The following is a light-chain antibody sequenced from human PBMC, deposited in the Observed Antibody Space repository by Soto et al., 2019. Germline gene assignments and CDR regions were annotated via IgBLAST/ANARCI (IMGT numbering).Light chain of an antibody. V-gene: IGLV2-14*01. CDR2: EVS. CDR1: SSDIGGYNY. CDR3: SSYTTSSTVA. Sequence: QSALTQSASVSGSPGQSITISCTGTSSDIGGYNYVSCYQQHPDKAPKLMIFEVSNRPSGVSNRFSGSKSGNTASLTISGLLPEDEADYYCSSYTTSSTVAFGGGTNLTVL. J-gene: IGLJ2*01.